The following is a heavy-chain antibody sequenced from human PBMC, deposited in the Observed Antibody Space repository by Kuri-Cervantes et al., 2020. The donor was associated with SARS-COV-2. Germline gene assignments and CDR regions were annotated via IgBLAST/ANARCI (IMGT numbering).Heavy chain of an antibody. J-gene: IGHJ6*03. CDR2: INPNSGGT. D-gene: IGHD3-22*01. Sequence: ASVKVSCKGSGYSFTSYWIGWVRQMPGKGLEWMGWINPNSGGTNYAQKFQGRVTMTRDTSISTAYMELSRLRSDDTAVYYCARDIDYYESYYYYYMDVWGKGTTVTVSS. V-gene: IGHV1-2*02. CDR3: ARDIDYYESYYYYYMDV. CDR1: GYSFTSYW.